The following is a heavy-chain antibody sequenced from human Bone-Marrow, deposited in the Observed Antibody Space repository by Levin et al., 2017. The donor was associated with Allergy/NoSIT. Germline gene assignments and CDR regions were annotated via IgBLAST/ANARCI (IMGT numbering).Heavy chain of an antibody. D-gene: IGHD3-22*01. CDR2: FIPILDSP. CDR1: GDTLTSYA. V-gene: IGHV1-69*06. J-gene: IGHJ4*02. Sequence: GGSLRLSCTASGDTLTSYAFSWVRQSPGQGLQWMGVFIPILDSPNYAREFQDRVTITADRSTGTAYLELSRLRPEDAAVYYCARAVRESAGSGYYPYYFDAWGQGTLVTVSS. CDR3: ARAVRESAGSGYYPYYFDA.